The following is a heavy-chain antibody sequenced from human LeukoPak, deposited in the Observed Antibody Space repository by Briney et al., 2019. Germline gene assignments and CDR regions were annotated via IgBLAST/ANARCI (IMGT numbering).Heavy chain of an antibody. Sequence: PGGSLRLSCAASGFTVSSNYMSWVRQAPGKGLEWVSVIYSGGSTYYADSVKGRFTISRDNSKNTLYLQMNSLRAEDTAVYYCAKERSSSWYLFGAFDIWGQGTMVTVSS. CDR2: IYSGGST. CDR1: GFTVSSNY. D-gene: IGHD6-13*01. V-gene: IGHV3-53*01. J-gene: IGHJ3*02. CDR3: AKERSSSWYLFGAFDI.